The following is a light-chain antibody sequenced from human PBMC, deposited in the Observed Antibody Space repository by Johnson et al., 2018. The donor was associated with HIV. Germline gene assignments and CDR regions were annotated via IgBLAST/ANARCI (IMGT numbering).Light chain of an antibody. V-gene: IGLV1-51*01. CDR3: GTWDSSLSSYV. J-gene: IGLJ1*01. Sequence: QSVLTQPPSVSAAPGQKVTISCSGSSSNIGNNYVSWYQQLPGTAPKLLIYDNNKRPSGIPDRFSGSKYGTSATLGITALQTGDEADYYCGTWDSSLSSYVFGTGTKVTVL. CDR2: DNN. CDR1: SSNIGNNY.